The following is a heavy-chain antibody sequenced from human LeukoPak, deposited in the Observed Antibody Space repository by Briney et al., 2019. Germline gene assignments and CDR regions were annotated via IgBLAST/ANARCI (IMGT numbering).Heavy chain of an antibody. CDR2: ITSGSSYI. D-gene: IGHD3-10*01. Sequence: GGSLRLSCAASGFTLSSYSMNWVRQAPGKGLEWVSSITSGSSYIYYADSVQGRFTISRDNAKNSLYLQMDSLRAEDTAVYYCAKEAGWVGSSITWGQGTLVTVSS. CDR1: GFTLSSYS. V-gene: IGHV3-21*04. CDR3: AKEAGWVGSSIT. J-gene: IGHJ4*02.